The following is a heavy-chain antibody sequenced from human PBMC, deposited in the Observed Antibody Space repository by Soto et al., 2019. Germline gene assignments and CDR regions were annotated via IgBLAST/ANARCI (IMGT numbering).Heavy chain of an antibody. CDR3: ARDPEVYSSSYFDY. J-gene: IGHJ4*02. D-gene: IGHD6-13*01. Sequence: ASVKVSCKASGCTFTSNGISWVRQAPGQGLEWMGWISAYNGNTNYAQKLQGRVTMTTDTSTSTAYMELRSLRSDDTAVYYCARDPEVYSSSYFDYWGQGTLVTVSS. V-gene: IGHV1-18*04. CDR1: GCTFTSNG. CDR2: ISAYNGNT.